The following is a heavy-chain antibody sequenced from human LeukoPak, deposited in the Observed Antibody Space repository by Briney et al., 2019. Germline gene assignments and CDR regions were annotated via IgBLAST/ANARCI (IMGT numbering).Heavy chain of an antibody. Sequence: PGGSLRLSCAASGFTFTTYWMSWVRQAPGKGLEWVAFIRYDGSNKYYADSVKGRFTISRDNSKNTLYLQMNSLRAEDTAVYYSAKPPGDYWGQGTLVTVSS. CDR3: AKPPGDY. V-gene: IGHV3-30*02. CDR2: IRYDGSNK. J-gene: IGHJ4*02. CDR1: GFTFTTYW.